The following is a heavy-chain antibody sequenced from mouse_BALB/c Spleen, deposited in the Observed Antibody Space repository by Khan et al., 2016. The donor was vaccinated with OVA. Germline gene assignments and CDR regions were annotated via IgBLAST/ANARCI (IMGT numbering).Heavy chain of an antibody. CDR2: ISSGSSTI. J-gene: IGHJ2*01. V-gene: IGHV5-17*02. CDR1: GFTFSSFG. CDR3: ARDVKYYFDY. Sequence: EVQLQESGGGLVQPGGSRKLSCAASGFTFSSFGMHWVRQAPEKGLEWVAYISSGSSTIYYADTVKGRFTISRDNPKNTLFLQMTSLRSEDTAMYYCARDVKYYFDYWGQGTTLTVSS.